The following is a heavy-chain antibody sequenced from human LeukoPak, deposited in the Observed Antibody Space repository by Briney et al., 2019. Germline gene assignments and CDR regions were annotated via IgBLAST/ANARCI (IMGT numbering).Heavy chain of an antibody. D-gene: IGHD6-19*01. CDR3: TTGIRGWYYNPPYY. V-gene: IGHV3-15*07. CDR1: GLSVGDAW. Sequence: GGSLLPSFATPGLSVGDAWRNWVRQATGRGPELVERIKSKPDGGKTEYAEHVKGRFSISRDNSKNTLYLQMNSLKTEDTAVYYCTTGIRGWYYNPPYYWGQGTLVTVSS. CDR2: IKSKPDGGKT. J-gene: IGHJ4*02.